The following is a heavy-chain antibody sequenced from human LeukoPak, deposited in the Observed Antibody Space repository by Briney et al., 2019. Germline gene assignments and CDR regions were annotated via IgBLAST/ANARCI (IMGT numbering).Heavy chain of an antibody. Sequence: PGAPLRLSGAASGIIFRNYAMSWVRQAPGKGLEWVSAITGSGHTTYYADSVKGRFTISRNNPKNTLYVEMNTLRVEDTAIYYCAKWGDYDILTGYYVPDFWGQGTLVTVSS. CDR3: AKWGDYDILTGYYVPDF. J-gene: IGHJ4*02. CDR2: ITGSGHTT. D-gene: IGHD3-9*01. CDR1: GIIFRNYA. V-gene: IGHV3-23*01.